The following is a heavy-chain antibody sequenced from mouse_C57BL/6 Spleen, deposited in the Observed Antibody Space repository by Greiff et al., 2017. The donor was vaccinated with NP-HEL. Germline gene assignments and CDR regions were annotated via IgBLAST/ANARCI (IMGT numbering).Heavy chain of an antibody. J-gene: IGHJ4*01. V-gene: IGHV5-9-1*02. D-gene: IGHD1-1*01. CDR3: TRDNYGYAMDY. CDR2: ISSGGDYI. Sequence: EVKLVESGEGLVKPGGSLKLSCAASGFTFSSYAMSWVRQTPEKRLEWVAYISSGGDYIYYADTVKGRFTISRDNARNTLYLQMSSLKPEDTAMYYCTRDNYGYAMDYWGQGTSVTVSS. CDR1: GFTFSSYA.